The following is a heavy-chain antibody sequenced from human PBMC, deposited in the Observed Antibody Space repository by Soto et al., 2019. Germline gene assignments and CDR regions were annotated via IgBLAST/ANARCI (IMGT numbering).Heavy chain of an antibody. D-gene: IGHD3-10*01. Sequence: QVQLQESGPRLVKPSQTLSLTCTVSGGSISSGGYYWSWIRQHPGKGLEWIGYIFYSGSTYYNPSLKGRVTTSGDTSKFQFSLTLSFVTAAATALYYCATYGSGSYKPTTFDYWGQGTLVTVSS. CDR3: ATYGSGSYKPTTFDY. V-gene: IGHV4-31*03. J-gene: IGHJ4*02. CDR2: IFYSGST. CDR1: GGSISSGGYY.